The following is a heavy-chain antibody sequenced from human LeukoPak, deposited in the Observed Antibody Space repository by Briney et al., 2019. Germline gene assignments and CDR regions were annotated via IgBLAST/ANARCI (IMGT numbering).Heavy chain of an antibody. V-gene: IGHV4-59*01. CDR1: GGSISSYY. J-gene: IGHJ6*03. Sequence: PSETLSLTCTVSGGSISSYYWSWIRQPPGKGLEWIGYIYYSGSTNYNPSLKSRVTISVDTSKNQFSLKLSSVTAADTAVYYCARVGRDYYGSGSEYYYYYMDVWGKGTTVTISS. CDR2: IYYSGST. CDR3: ARVGRDYYGSGSEYYYYYMDV. D-gene: IGHD3-10*01.